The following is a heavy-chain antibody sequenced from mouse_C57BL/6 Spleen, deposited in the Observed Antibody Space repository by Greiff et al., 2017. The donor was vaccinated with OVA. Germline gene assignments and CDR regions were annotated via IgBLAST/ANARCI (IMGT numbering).Heavy chain of an antibody. V-gene: IGHV1-69*01. Sequence: QVQLQQPGAELVMPGASVKLSCKASGYTFTSYWMHWVKQRPGQGLEWIGEIDPSDSYTNYNQKFKGKSTLTVDKSSSTAYMQLSSLTSEDSAVYYCARGRDYGYDGFAYWGQGTLVTVSA. CDR3: ARGRDYGYDGFAY. J-gene: IGHJ3*01. D-gene: IGHD2-2*01. CDR2: IDPSDSYT. CDR1: GYTFTSYW.